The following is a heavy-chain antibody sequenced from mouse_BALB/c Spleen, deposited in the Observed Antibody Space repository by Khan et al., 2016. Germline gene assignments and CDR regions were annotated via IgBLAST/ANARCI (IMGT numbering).Heavy chain of an antibody. J-gene: IGHJ1*01. CDR3: ARVAIGTTGWYFDV. V-gene: IGHV9-1*02. Sequence: QIQLVQSGPELKKPGETVKISCKASGYTFTNSGMNWVKQGPGQGLKWVGWINTYTGDPTYADDFKGRFAFSLETSASTAYLQINNHRNEDMTTECCARVAIGTTGWYFDVWGAGTTVTVSA. CDR1: GYTFTNSG. D-gene: IGHD2-14*01. CDR2: INTYTGDP.